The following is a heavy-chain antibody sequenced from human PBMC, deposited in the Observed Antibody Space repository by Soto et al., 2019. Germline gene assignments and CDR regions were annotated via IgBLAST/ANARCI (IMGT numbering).Heavy chain of an antibody. Sequence: QVQLVQSGAEVKKPGASVKVSCKASGYTFSNFAMHWVRQAPGQRLEWMGWINAGNCNTKYSQKFQGRVTITRDTSASTAYMELSSMRSEDTAVYYCARDAGYFDYWGQGTMVTVSS. D-gene: IGHD3-10*01. V-gene: IGHV1-3*01. CDR1: GYTFSNFA. CDR2: INAGNCNT. CDR3: ARDAGYFDY. J-gene: IGHJ4*02.